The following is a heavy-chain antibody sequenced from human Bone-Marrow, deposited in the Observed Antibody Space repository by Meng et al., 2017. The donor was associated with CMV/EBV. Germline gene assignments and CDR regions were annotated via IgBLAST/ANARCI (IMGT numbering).Heavy chain of an antibody. J-gene: IGHJ4*02. D-gene: IGHD1-26*01. Sequence: ASVKVSCKASGYTFTAHYFHWVRQAPGQGLEWMGWIHPHRGDTNYAQQFQGRVTMTRDTSISTAYMELSRLRSDDTAVYYGARTAGGSYYHFDYWGQGTLVTVSS. CDR2: IHPHRGDT. CDR1: GYTFTAHY. V-gene: IGHV1-2*02. CDR3: ARTAGGSYYHFDY.